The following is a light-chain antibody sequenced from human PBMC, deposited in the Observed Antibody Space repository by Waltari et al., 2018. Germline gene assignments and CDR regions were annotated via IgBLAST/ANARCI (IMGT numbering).Light chain of an antibody. V-gene: IGKV1-5*03. CDR1: KSIISW. CDR2: KAS. CDR3: QQYNSYSLLT. Sequence: DIQMTQSPSTLSASVGDRVTXXCGAKKSIISWLAWYKKKPGKAPKLLIYKASTLESGVPSRFSGSGSGTEFTLTISSLQPDDFATYYCQQYNSYSLLTFGGGTKVEIK. J-gene: IGKJ4*01.